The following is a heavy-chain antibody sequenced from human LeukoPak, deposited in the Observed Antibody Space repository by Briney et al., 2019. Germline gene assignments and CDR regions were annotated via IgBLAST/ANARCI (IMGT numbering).Heavy chain of an antibody. CDR2: IHYSGTT. Sequence: PSETLSLTCTVSGGSISAYYWSWIRQPREKGLEWIGYIHYSGTTNYYPSLKSRVTIALDTSKNQFSLKLNSVTAADTAVYYCARFGTSSSRFFDQWGQGTLVTVYS. J-gene: IGHJ4*02. CDR1: GGSISAYY. D-gene: IGHD6-6*01. V-gene: IGHV4-59*01. CDR3: ARFGTSSSRFFDQ.